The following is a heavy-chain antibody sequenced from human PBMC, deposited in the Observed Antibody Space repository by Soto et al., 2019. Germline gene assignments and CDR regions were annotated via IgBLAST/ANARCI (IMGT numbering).Heavy chain of an antibody. CDR3: AKERYSSSWYGFTNYYYYGMDV. J-gene: IGHJ6*02. Sequence: GGSLRLSCAASGFTFSSYAMSWVRQAPGKGLEWVSAISGSGGSTYYADSVKGRFTISRDNSKNTLYLQMNSLRAEDTAVYYCAKERYSSSWYGFTNYYYYGMDVWGQGTTVTVSS. CDR1: GFTFSSYA. V-gene: IGHV3-23*01. CDR2: ISGSGGST. D-gene: IGHD6-13*01.